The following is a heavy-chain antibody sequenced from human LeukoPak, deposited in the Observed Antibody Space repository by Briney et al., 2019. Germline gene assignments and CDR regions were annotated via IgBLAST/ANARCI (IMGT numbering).Heavy chain of an antibody. CDR3: ASLNWNYFFYYYYMDV. Sequence: PGGSLRPSCAASGFTFSSYSMNWVRQAPGKGLEWVSSITRSSYIYYADSVKGRFTVSRDNAKNSLYLQMNSLRAEDTAVYYCASLNWNYFFYYYYMDVWGKGTTVTVSS. J-gene: IGHJ6*03. CDR1: GFTFSSYS. D-gene: IGHD1-7*01. V-gene: IGHV3-21*01. CDR2: ITRSSYI.